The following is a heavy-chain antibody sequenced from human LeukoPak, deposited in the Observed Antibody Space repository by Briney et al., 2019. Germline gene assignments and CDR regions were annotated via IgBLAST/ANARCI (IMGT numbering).Heavy chain of an antibody. D-gene: IGHD3-16*01. CDR2: IRSKANSYVT. Sequence: GGSLRLSCAASGFTFSSYAMSWVRQASGKGLGWVGRIRSKANSYVTAYAASVKGRFTISRDDSRNTAYLQMNSLKTEDTAVYYCTSSAGRGGVDYWGQGTLVTVSS. V-gene: IGHV3-73*01. CDR3: TSSAGRGGVDY. CDR1: GFTFSSYA. J-gene: IGHJ4*02.